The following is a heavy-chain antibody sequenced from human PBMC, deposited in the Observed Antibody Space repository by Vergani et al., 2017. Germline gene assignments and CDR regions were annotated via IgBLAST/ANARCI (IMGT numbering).Heavy chain of an antibody. CDR1: GGSFSGYY. Sequence: QVQLQQWGAGLLKPWETLSLTCAVYGGSFSGYYWSWVRQPPGKGLEWVGVINHSGSTNYNPSLKSGVTISVDTSKNQFSLKLSSVSAADTAVYYCARGRPSPLSGSYYYYWGQGTLVTVSS. V-gene: IGHV4-34*01. CDR3: ARGRPSPLSGSYYYY. CDR2: INHSGST. J-gene: IGHJ4*02. D-gene: IGHD1-26*01.